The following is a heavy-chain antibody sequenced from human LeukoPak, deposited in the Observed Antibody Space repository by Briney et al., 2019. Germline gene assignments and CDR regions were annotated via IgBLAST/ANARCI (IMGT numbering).Heavy chain of an antibody. J-gene: IGHJ4*02. V-gene: IGHV3-23*01. CDR2: ISAAGGSA. D-gene: IGHD1-26*01. CDR1: GFTFNRYS. CDR3: AKSPAELSWDKQFDYFDY. Sequence: PGGSLTISCAGSGFTFNRYSLNWVRQAPGKGLEWVSTISAAGGSAYYSDSVRGRFTLSRDNSKNTLSLHMSSLGAEDTGIYYCAKSPAELSWDKQFDYFDYWGQGTLVTVSS.